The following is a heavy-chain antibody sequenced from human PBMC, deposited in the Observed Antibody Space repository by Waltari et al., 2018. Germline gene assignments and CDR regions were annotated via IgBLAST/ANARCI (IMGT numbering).Heavy chain of an antibody. V-gene: IGHV4-34*01. CDR3: AREGTSGGPW. D-gene: IGHD3-10*01. J-gene: IGHJ4*02. Sequence: QVQLQQWGAGLLKPSETLSLTCAVSGWSFSRYYWSWIRQPPGKGLEWIGEIKHSGSTNYNPSLKSRVTISVDTSKNQFSLKLSSVTAADTAVYYCAREGTSGGPWWGQGTLVTVSS. CDR2: IKHSGST. CDR1: GWSFSRYY.